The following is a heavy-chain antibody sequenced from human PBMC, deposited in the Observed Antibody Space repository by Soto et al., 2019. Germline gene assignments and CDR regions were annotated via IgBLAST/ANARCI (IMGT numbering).Heavy chain of an antibody. V-gene: IGHV1-8*01. Sequence: DSVKVSCKASGYTFTSYDINWVRQATGQGLEWMGWMNPNSGNTGYAQKFQGRVTMTRNTSISTAYMELSSLRSEDTAVYYCARGRGSNHCFLLLYLSYSCCMDV. D-gene: IGHD3-16*02. J-gene: IGHJ6*01. CDR1: GYTFTSYD. CDR2: MNPNSGNT. CDR3: ARGRGSNHCFLLLYLSYSCCMDV.